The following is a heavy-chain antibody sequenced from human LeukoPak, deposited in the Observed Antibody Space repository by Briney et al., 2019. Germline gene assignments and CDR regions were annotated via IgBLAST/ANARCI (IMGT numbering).Heavy chain of an antibody. V-gene: IGHV5-51*01. CDR2: TYPGDSDT. D-gene: IGHD3-22*01. J-gene: IGHJ4*02. CDR3: ARAGETYYYDSSGYSPLDY. CDR1: GYSFTSYW. Sequence: GESLKISCKGSGYSFTSYWIGWVRQMPGKGLEWMGITYPGDSDTRYSPSFQGQVTISADKSISTAYLQWSSLKASDTAMYYCARAGETYYYDSSGYSPLDYWGQGTLVTVSS.